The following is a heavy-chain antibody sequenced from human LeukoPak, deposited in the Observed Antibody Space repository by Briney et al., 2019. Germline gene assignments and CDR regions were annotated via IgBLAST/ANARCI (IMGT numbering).Heavy chain of an antibody. D-gene: IGHD1-26*01. CDR1: GFTFSSYA. CDR3: AKNRGGSYYSGSDY. J-gene: IGHJ4*02. Sequence: GGSLRLSCAASGFTFSSYAMNWVRQAPGKGLEWVSAVRGGDAGTSYADSVKGRFTISRDNSKNTLYLQMNSLSADDTAVYYCAKNRGGSYYSGSDYWGQGTLVTVSS. V-gene: IGHV3-23*01. CDR2: VRGGDAGT.